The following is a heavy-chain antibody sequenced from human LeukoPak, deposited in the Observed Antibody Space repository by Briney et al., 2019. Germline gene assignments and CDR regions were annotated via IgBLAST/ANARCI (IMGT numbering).Heavy chain of an antibody. CDR3: ARGPPNWGFDS. D-gene: IGHD7-27*01. CDR1: GFTFSSYG. J-gene: IGHJ4*02. V-gene: IGHV3-30*03. CDR2: ISYDGSNK. Sequence: PGGSLRLSCAASGFTFSSYGMHWVRQAPGKGLEWVAVISYDGSNKYYADSVRGRFTISRDNSKNTLYLQMNSLRAEDTAVYYCARGPPNWGFDSWGQGTLVTVSS.